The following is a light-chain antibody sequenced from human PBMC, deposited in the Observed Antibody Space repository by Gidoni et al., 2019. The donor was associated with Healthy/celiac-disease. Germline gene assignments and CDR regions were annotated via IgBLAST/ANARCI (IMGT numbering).Light chain of an antibody. CDR2: AAS. Sequence: DTQMTQSPSSLSASVGDRVTITCRASQSISSYLNWYQQNPGKAPKLLIYAASSLQSGVPSRFSGSGSGTDFTLTISSLQPEDFATYYCQQSYSTPRTFXGXTKVEIK. J-gene: IGKJ4*01. CDR3: QQSYSTPRT. CDR1: QSISSY. V-gene: IGKV1-39*01.